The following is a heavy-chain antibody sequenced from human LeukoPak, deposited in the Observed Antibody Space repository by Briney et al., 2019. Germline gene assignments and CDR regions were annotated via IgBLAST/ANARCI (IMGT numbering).Heavy chain of an antibody. Sequence: GGSLRLSCEASGLTFSNSWMHWVRQARGKGLVWVSRINNEGTTISYADSVKGRFTISRDNAKNTLYLQMNSLRAEDTAVYYCARVSGLGMNEYYQHWGQGTLVTVSS. J-gene: IGHJ1*01. CDR2: INNEGTTI. D-gene: IGHD3-10*01. V-gene: IGHV3-74*01. CDR3: ARVSGLGMNEYYQH. CDR1: GLTFSNSW.